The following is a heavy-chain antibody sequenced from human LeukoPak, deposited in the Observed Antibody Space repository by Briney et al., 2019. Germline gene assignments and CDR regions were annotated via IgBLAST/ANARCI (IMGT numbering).Heavy chain of an antibody. D-gene: IGHD5-18*01. CDR1: GHSISSGYY. CDR2: IYHSGTT. Sequence: PSETLCLTCAVSGHSISSGYYWGWIRQPPGKGLEWIGNIYHSGTTDYNPSLKSRVTLSLDTSKKQFSLSLTSVTAADTAMYYCARSSYGYAFFDFWGQGALVTVSS. J-gene: IGHJ4*02. V-gene: IGHV4-38-2*01. CDR3: ARSSYGYAFFDF.